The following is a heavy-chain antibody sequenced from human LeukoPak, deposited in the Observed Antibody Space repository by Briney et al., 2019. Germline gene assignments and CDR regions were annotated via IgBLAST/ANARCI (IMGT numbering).Heavy chain of an antibody. CDR2: IYTSGST. CDR3: ASTRWFGEFIPHNFDY. Sequence: SETLSLTCTVSGGSLSSGSYYWSWLRQPAGQGLAWIGRIYTSGSTNYNPSLKSRVTIPVDTSKHQFSLKLSSVTAADTAVYYCASTRWFGEFIPHNFDYWGQGTLVTVSS. V-gene: IGHV4-61*02. J-gene: IGHJ4*02. D-gene: IGHD3-10*01. CDR1: GGSLSSGSYY.